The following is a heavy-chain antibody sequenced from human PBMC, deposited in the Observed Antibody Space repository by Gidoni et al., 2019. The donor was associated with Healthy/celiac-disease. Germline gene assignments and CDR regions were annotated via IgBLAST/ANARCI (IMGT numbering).Heavy chain of an antibody. CDR3: ARDRTYGSGSYWFDP. J-gene: IGHJ5*02. CDR1: GFTVSSNY. D-gene: IGHD3-10*01. V-gene: IGHV3-53*01. CDR2: IYSGGST. Sequence: EVQLVEPGGGLIQPGGSLRLSCAASGFTVSSNYMSWVRQAPGKGLEWVSVIYSGGSTYYADSVKGRFTISRDNSKNTLYLQMNSLRAEVTAVYYCARDRTYGSGSYWFDPWGQGTLVTVSS.